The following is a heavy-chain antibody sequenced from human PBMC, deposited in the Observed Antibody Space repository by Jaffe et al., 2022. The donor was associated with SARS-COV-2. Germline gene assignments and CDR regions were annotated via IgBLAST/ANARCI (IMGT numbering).Heavy chain of an antibody. V-gene: IGHV4-61*02. Sequence: QVQLQESGPGLVKPSETLSLTCTVSGGSISSGYYHWSWIRQPAGKGLEWIGRIYTNGITNYSPSLKSRVTISLDTSKNQFSLRLTSVTAADTAIYYCARDGGYTYGRPFDFWGQGNLVTVSS. CDR2: IYTNGIT. CDR1: GGSISSGYYH. J-gene: IGHJ4*02. D-gene: IGHD5-18*01. CDR3: ARDGGYTYGRPFDF.